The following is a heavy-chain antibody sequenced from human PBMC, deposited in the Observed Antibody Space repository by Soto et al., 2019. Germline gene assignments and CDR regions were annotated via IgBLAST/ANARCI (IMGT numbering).Heavy chain of an antibody. V-gene: IGHV3-7*04. CDR3: AGGSGWLIDH. J-gene: IGHJ4*02. CDR1: GFTFSNFW. Sequence: GSLRLSCAASGFTFSNFWMNWVRQAPGRGLEWLAIIRQDGSEDLYVDSLKDRFTISRDNAKNSLYLQINSLGAEDTAVYYCAGGSGWLIDHWGQGTLVTVSS. CDR2: IRQDGSED. D-gene: IGHD3-10*01.